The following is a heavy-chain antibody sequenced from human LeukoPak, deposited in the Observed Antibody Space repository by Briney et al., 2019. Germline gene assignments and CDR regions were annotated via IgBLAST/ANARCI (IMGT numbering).Heavy chain of an antibody. V-gene: IGHV1-69*13. J-gene: IGHJ3*02. D-gene: IGHD3-22*01. CDR2: IIPIFGTA. Sequence: SVNVSCKASGGTFSSYAISWVRQAPGQGLEWMGGIIPIFGTANYAQKFQGRVTITADESTSTAYMELSSLRSEDTAVYYCARDQYYYDSSGYYLDRRAFDIWGQGTMVTVSS. CDR3: ARDQYYYDSSGYYLDRRAFDI. CDR1: GGTFSSYA.